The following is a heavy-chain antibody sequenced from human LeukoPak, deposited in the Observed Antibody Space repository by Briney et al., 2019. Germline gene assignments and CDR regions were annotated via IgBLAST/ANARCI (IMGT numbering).Heavy chain of an antibody. CDR2: INPNSGGT. CDR1: GYTFTVYY. D-gene: IGHD6-13*01. J-gene: IGHJ4*02. CDR3: ARVAQQLVRSFDY. V-gene: IGHV1-2*02. Sequence: ASVKVSCKASGYTFTVYYMHWVRQAPGQGLEWMGWINPNSGGTNYAQKFQGRVTMTRDTSISTAYMELSRLRSDDTAVYYCARVAQQLVRSFDYWGQGTLVTVSS.